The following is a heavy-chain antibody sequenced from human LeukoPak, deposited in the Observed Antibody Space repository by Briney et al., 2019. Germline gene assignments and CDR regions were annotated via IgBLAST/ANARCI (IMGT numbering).Heavy chain of an antibody. CDR3: AREGYYYDTSGYYYPTKGDY. CDR2: ISSSSSTI. J-gene: IGHJ4*02. D-gene: IGHD3-22*01. V-gene: IGHV3-48*01. Sequence: PGGSLRLSCAASGFTFSSYSMNWVRQAPGKGLEWVSYISSSSSTIYYADSVKGRFTISRDNAKNSLYLQMNSLRAEDTAVYYCAREGYYYDTSGYYYPTKGDYWGQGTLVTVPS. CDR1: GFTFSSYS.